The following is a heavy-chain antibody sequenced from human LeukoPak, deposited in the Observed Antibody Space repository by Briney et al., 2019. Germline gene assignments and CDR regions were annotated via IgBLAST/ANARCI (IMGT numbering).Heavy chain of an antibody. CDR1: GGSISSYY. J-gene: IGHJ4*02. CDR3: ARDQDWAFDY. Sequence: ETLSLTCTVSGGSISSYYWSWIRQPSGKGLEWVSYISSSSGNILYAESVKGRFAISRDNAKNSLYLQMNSLRDEDTAVYYCARDQDWAFDYWGQGTLVTVSS. CDR2: ISSSSGNI. V-gene: IGHV3-48*02. D-gene: IGHD3-9*01.